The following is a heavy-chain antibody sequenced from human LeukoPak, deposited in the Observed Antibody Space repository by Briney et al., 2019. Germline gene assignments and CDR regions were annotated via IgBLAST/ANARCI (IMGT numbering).Heavy chain of an antibody. V-gene: IGHV1-18*01. Sequence: ASVKVSCKASGYTFTSYGISWVRQAPGQGLEWMGWISAYNGNTNYAQKLQGRVTMTTDTSTSTAYMELRSLRSDDTAVYYCARALIPPYSSSWYNTGWFDPRGQGTLVTVSS. J-gene: IGHJ5*02. CDR3: ARALIPPYSSSWYNTGWFDP. CDR1: GYTFTSYG. CDR2: ISAYNGNT. D-gene: IGHD6-13*01.